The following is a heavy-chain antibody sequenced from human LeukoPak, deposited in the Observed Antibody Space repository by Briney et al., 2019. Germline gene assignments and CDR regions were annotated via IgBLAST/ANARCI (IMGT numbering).Heavy chain of an antibody. CDR3: AKVVVVPNYRGEGLDY. V-gene: IGHV3-23*01. Sequence: PGGSLRLSCAASGFTFSSYAMSWVRQAPGKGLEWVSAISGSGGSTYYADSVKGRFTISRDNSKNTLYLQMNSLRAEDTAVYYCAKVVVVPNYRGEGLDYWGQGTLVTVSS. J-gene: IGHJ4*02. CDR1: GFTFSSYA. D-gene: IGHD2-2*01. CDR2: ISGSGGST.